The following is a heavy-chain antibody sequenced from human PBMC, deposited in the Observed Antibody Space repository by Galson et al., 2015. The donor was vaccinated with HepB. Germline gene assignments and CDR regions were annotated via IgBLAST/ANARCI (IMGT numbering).Heavy chain of an antibody. J-gene: IGHJ6*02. V-gene: IGHV3-9*01. CDR3: AKGKAAVLYYYNGMDV. D-gene: IGHD3-10*01. Sequence: SLRLSCAASGLTFDDHAMHWVRQVPGEGLEWVSGISWNGNSVSYADSVKGRFTISRDNAKNSLYLQMNSLRPEDTALYYCAKGKAAVLYYYNGMDVWGQGTTVTVSS. CDR2: ISWNGNSV. CDR1: GLTFDDHA.